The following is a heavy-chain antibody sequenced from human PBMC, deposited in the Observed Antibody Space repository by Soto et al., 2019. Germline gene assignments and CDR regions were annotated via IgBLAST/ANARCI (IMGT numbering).Heavy chain of an antibody. Sequence: SLRLSCAASGFTFSDYYMSWIRQAPGKGLEWVSYISSSGSTIYYADSVKGRFTISRDNAKNSLYLQMNSLRAEDTAVYYCASTRFAVPFDYWGQGTLVTVSS. CDR2: ISSSGSTI. V-gene: IGHV3-11*01. J-gene: IGHJ4*02. CDR1: GFTFSDYY. D-gene: IGHD3-10*01. CDR3: ASTRFAVPFDY.